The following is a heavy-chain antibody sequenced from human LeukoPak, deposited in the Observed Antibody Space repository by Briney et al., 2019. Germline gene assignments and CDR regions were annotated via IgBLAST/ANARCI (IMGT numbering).Heavy chain of an antibody. D-gene: IGHD3-22*01. CDR1: GYTFCDFS. CDR3: VRLRRNNDRSGYYYYYDY. V-gene: IGHV3-21*01. J-gene: IGHJ4*02. Sequence: PGGSLRLSCAASGYTFCDFSVIWVRQAPGKGLEWVSSISVRSNYRYYADSVRGRFTISRDDARDSLFLQMNSLRAEDTAEYFGVRLRRNNDRSGYYYYYDYWGQGTLVTVSS. CDR2: ISVRSNYR.